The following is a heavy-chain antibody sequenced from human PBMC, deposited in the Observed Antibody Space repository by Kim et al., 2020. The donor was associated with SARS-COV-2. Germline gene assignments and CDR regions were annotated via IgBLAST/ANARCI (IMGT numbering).Heavy chain of an antibody. CDR1: GFTFSSYS. Sequence: GGSLRLSCAASGFTFSSYSMNWVRQAPGKGLEWVSSISSSSSYIYYADSVKGRFTISRDNAKNSLYLQMNSLRAEDTAVYYCARGYYYDSSGYYYLYFDYWGQGTLVTVSS. D-gene: IGHD3-22*01. CDR2: ISSSSSYI. J-gene: IGHJ4*02. CDR3: ARGYYYDSSGYYYLYFDY. V-gene: IGHV3-21*01.